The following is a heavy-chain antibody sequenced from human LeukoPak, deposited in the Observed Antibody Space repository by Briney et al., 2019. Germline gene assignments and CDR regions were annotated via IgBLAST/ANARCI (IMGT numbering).Heavy chain of an antibody. CDR1: GYTFTSYD. CDR2: INPSGGST. J-gene: IGHJ4*02. CDR3: ASYDSSGYYYFDY. Sequence: ASVKVSCKASGYTFTSYDMHWVRQAPGQGLEWMGIINPSGGSTSYAQIFQGRVTMTRDTSTSTVYMELSSLRSEDTAVYYCASYDSSGYYYFDYWGQGTLVTVSS. V-gene: IGHV1-46*01. D-gene: IGHD3-22*01.